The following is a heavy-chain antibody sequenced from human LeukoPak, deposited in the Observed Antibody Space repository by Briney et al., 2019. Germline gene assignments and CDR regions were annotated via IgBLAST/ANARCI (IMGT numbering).Heavy chain of an antibody. D-gene: IGHD3-3*01. J-gene: IGHJ5*02. Sequence: ASVKVSRKASGYTFTSYDINWVRQATGQGLEWMGWMNPNSGNTGYAQKFQGRVTMTRNTSISTAYMELSSLRSEDTAVYYCARGVVRFLEWLDRFDPWGQGTLVTVSS. V-gene: IGHV1-8*01. CDR1: GYTFTSYD. CDR2: MNPNSGNT. CDR3: ARGVVRFLEWLDRFDP.